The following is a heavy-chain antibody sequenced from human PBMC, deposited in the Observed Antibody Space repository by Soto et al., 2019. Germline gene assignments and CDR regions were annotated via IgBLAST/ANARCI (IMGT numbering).Heavy chain of an antibody. CDR1: GYTFTSYG. J-gene: IGHJ3*02. V-gene: IGHV1-18*01. Sequence: GASVKVSCKASGYTFTSYGISWVRQAPGQGLEWMGWISAYDGNTIYAQKFQGRVTMTEDTSTDTAYMELSSLRSEDTAVYYCATDPRRAVDAFDIWGQGTMVTVSS. D-gene: IGHD6-25*01. CDR2: ISAYDGNT. CDR3: ATDPRRAVDAFDI.